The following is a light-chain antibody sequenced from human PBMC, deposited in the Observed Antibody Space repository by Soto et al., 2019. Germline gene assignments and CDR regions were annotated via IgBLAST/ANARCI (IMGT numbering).Light chain of an antibody. CDR2: SNN. CDR1: SSNIGSNT. V-gene: IGLV1-44*01. CDR3: AAWDDSLNEL. Sequence: QAVVTQPPSVSGAPGQNITISCSGSSSNIGSNTVNWYQQFPGTAPKLLIYSNNRRPSGVPDRFSGSKSGTSASLAISGLQSEDEAYYYCAAWDDSLNELLGGGTKVTVL. J-gene: IGLJ2*01.